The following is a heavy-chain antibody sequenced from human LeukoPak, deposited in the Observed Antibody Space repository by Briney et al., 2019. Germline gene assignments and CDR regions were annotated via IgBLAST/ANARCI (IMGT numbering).Heavy chain of an antibody. CDR2: ISGSGGST. V-gene: IGHV3-23*01. J-gene: IGHJ3*02. Sequence: PGGSLRLSCAASGFTFSSSAMSWARQAPGKGLEWVSSISGSGGSTYYADSVKGRFTISRDNSKNTLYLQMNSLRAEDTAVYYCAKCSGGSCYDAFDIWGQGTMVTVSS. CDR1: GFTFSSSA. CDR3: AKCSGGSCYDAFDI. D-gene: IGHD2-15*01.